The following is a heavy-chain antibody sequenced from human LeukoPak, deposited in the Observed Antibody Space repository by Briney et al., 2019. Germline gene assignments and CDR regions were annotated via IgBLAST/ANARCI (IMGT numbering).Heavy chain of an antibody. D-gene: IGHD3-3*01. CDR2: IYYSGST. Sequence: PSETLSLTCTVSGGSISSSSYYWGWIRQPPGKGLEWIGSIYYSGSTYYNPSLKSRVTISVDTSKNQFSLKLSSVTAADTAVYYCARDPFGVIIFSAAFDIWGQGTMVTVSS. V-gene: IGHV4-39*07. J-gene: IGHJ3*02. CDR1: GGSISSSSYY. CDR3: ARDPFGVIIFSAAFDI.